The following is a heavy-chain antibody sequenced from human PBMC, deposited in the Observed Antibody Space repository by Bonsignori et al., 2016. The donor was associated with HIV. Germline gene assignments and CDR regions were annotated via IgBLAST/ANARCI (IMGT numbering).Heavy chain of an antibody. CDR1: GFTFNNFE. CDR3: ARDRRVGSRIVEVPGAIDY. V-gene: IGHV3-48*03. J-gene: IGHJ4*01. D-gene: IGHD2-2*01. CDR2: ISSSGSVI. Sequence: EVQLVESGGGLVQPGGSLRLSCATSGFTFNNFEMNWVRQAPGKGLEWVSYISSSGSVIYYADSVKGRFTISRDSAKNSLFLQMNALRVEDTAVYYCARDRRVGSRIVEVPGAIDY.